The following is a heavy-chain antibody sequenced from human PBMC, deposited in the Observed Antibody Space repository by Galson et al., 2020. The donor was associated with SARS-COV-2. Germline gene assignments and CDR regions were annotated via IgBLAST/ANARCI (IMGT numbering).Heavy chain of an antibody. Sequence: GGSLRLSCAASGFTFSSYAMSWVRQAPGKGLEWVSAISGSGGSTYYADSVKGRFTISRDNSKNTLYLQMNSLRAEDTAVYYCARYPRQLVLLQSSLNYYYGMDVWGQGTTVTVSS. CDR3: ARYPRQLVLLQSSLNYYYGMDV. J-gene: IGHJ6*02. CDR1: GFTFSSYA. CDR2: ISGSGGST. D-gene: IGHD6-13*01. V-gene: IGHV3-23*01.